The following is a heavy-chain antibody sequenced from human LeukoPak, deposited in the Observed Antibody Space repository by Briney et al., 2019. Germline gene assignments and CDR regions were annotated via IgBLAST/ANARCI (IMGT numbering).Heavy chain of an antibody. J-gene: IGHJ5*02. V-gene: IGHV4-59*01. CDR3: VRDFQEFDP. Sequence: SETLSLTCTVSGGSISTYYWSWIRQPPGKGLEWIGYIYYSGSTYYKASLKSRVTISVDTSKNQFSLKLSSVTAAGTAVYYCVRDFQEFDPWGQGTLVTVSS. CDR2: IYYSGST. CDR1: GGSISTYY.